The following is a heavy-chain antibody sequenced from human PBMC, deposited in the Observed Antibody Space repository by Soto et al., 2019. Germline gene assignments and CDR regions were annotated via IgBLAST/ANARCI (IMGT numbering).Heavy chain of an antibody. D-gene: IGHD3-16*01. CDR2: INRDGSDK. V-gene: IGHV3-7*04. CDR1: GLTLSASW. J-gene: IGHJ4*02. Sequence: EVQLVESGGGLVQPGGSLRLTCAGSGLTLSASWMSWVRQAPGKGLEWVANINRDGSDKYYVDSVKGRFTISRDNAKNSRYGENKNRRDGDAGVFFWAGGGGNFDYWGQGTLVTVSS. CDR3: AGGGGNFDY.